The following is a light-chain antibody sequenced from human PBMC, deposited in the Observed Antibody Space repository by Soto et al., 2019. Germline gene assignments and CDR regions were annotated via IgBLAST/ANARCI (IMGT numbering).Light chain of an antibody. CDR1: SSDVGAYNY. CDR3: SSYTGNTPFFV. V-gene: IGLV2-14*01. J-gene: IGLJ1*01. CDR2: EVS. Sequence: QSALTQPASVSGSDGQSITISCTGTSSDVGAYNYVSWYQQRPGKAPKLMIFEVSNRPSGVSNRFSGSKSDNTASLTTSGLQGDDEADYYCSSYTGNTPFFVFGTGTKLTVL.